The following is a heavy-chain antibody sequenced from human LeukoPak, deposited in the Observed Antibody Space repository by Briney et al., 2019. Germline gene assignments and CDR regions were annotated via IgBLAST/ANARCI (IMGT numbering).Heavy chain of an antibody. J-gene: IGHJ4*02. V-gene: IGHV4-39*07. CDR3: ARDLRWEPFDY. CDR1: GGSISSSSYC. D-gene: IGHD4-23*01. Sequence: SETLSLTCTVSGGSISSSSYCWGWIRQPPGKGLEWIGSIYYSGSTYYNPSLKSRVTISVDTSKNQFSLKLSSVTAADTAVYYCARDLRWEPFDYWGQGTLVTVSS. CDR2: IYYSGST.